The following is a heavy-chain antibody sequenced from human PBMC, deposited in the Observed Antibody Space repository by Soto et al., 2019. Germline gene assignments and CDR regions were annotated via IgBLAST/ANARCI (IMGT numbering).Heavy chain of an antibody. D-gene: IGHD6-13*01. V-gene: IGHV3-33*01. CDR3: ARQAAAAHGDH. J-gene: IGHJ5*02. CDR2: IWYDGSNK. CDR1: GFTFSSYG. Sequence: GGSLRLSCAASGFTFSSYGMHWVRQAPGKGLEWVAVIWYDGSNKYYADSVKGRFTISRDNSKNTLYLQMNSLRAEDTAVYYCARQAAAAHGDHWGQGTLVTVSS.